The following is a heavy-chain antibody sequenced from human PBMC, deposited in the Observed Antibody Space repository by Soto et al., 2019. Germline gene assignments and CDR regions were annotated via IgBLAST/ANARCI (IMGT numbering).Heavy chain of an antibody. D-gene: IGHD6-13*01. CDR2: ISGSGGSS. Sequence: GGSLRLSCAASGFAFSTYAMTWVRQAPGKGLEWVSVISGSGGSSYYADSVKGRFTISRDNSKNTLFLQMNGLRAEDTAAYYCAKVTKRAAAGRYEYYKYGMDVWGQGTTVTVSS. J-gene: IGHJ6*02. CDR3: AKVTKRAAAGRYEYYKYGMDV. V-gene: IGHV3-23*01. CDR1: GFAFSTYA.